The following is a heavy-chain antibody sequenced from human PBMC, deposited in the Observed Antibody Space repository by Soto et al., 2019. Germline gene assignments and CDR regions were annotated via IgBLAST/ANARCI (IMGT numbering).Heavy chain of an antibody. J-gene: IGHJ6*02. Sequence: GGSLRLSCAASGFTFSSYAMHWVRQAPGKGLEWVAVISYDGSNKYYADSVKGRFTISRDNSKNTLYLQMNSLRAEDTAVYYCARDRVAEWELLGEDYYYGMDVWGQGTTVTVSS. D-gene: IGHD1-26*01. CDR2: ISYDGSNK. CDR1: GFTFSSYA. V-gene: IGHV3-30-3*01. CDR3: ARDRVAEWELLGEDYYYGMDV.